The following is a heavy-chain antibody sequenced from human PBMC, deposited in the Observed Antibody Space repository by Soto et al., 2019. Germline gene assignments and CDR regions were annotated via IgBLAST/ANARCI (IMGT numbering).Heavy chain of an antibody. CDR2: IYYSGST. Sequence: QVQLQESGPGLVKPSQTLSLTCTVSGGSISSGGYYWSWIRQHPGKGLEWIGYIYYSGSTYYNPALKRRVTISVDTSKKQFSLKLSSVTAADTAVYYCARVSLRFNWFDPWGQGTLVTVSS. CDR1: GGSISSGGYY. D-gene: IGHD5-12*01. J-gene: IGHJ5*02. V-gene: IGHV4-31*03. CDR3: ARVSLRFNWFDP.